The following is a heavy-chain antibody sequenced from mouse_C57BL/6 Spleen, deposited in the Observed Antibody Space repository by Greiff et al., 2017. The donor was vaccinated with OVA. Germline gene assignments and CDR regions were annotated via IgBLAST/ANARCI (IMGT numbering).Heavy chain of an antibody. CDR1: GFTFSSYG. CDR2: ISSGGIYT. J-gene: IGHJ3*01. D-gene: IGHD4-1*01. CDR3: ARHDTGTAAWFAY. Sequence: EVQLQESGGDLVKPGGSLKLSCAASGFTFSSYGMSWVRQTPDKRLEWVATISSGGIYTYYPDSVTGRFTISRDTAKHTLYLQMSSLKAEDTAMYYSARHDTGTAAWFAYWGQGTLVTVSA. V-gene: IGHV5-6*01.